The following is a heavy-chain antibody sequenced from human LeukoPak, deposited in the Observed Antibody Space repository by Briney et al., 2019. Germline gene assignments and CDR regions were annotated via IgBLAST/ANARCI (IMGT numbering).Heavy chain of an antibody. CDR3: ARESETSGWYDY. V-gene: IGHV3-43*02. Sequence: WGSLRLSCAAPGVIFAIHCFRQAPGKPLEGLFLISGDRRRTFHEASVRSRFTIYKDNTRKSLSLQMSSLRSEETALYYCARESETSGWYDYWGQGTLVTVSS. CDR2: ISGDRRRT. D-gene: IGHD6-19*01. J-gene: IGHJ4*02. CDR1: GVIFA.